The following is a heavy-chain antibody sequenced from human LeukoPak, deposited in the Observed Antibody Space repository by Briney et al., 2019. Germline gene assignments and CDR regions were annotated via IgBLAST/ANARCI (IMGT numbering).Heavy chain of an antibody. CDR2: IFPIFGTA. D-gene: IGHD1-26*01. J-gene: IGHJ3*02. Sequence: SVKVSCKASGGTFTSYAISWVRQAPGQGLEWMGGIFPIFGTANYAQKFQGRVTITADESTSTAYMELSSLRSEDTAVYYCARVGAPHAFDIWGQGTMVIVSS. CDR3: ARVGAPHAFDI. CDR1: GGTFTSYA. V-gene: IGHV1-69*01.